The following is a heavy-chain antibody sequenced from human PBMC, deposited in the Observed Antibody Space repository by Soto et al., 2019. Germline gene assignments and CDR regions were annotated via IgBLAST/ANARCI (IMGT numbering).Heavy chain of an antibody. Sequence: EVQLVESGGGLVQPSRSLRLSCAASGFTFDDYAMHWVRQAPGKGLEWVSGISWNSGSIGYADSVKGRFTISRDNAKNSLYLQMNSLRAEDTALYYCAKANGSGSSDYWGQGTLVTVSS. V-gene: IGHV3-9*01. J-gene: IGHJ4*02. CDR3: AKANGSGSSDY. D-gene: IGHD3-10*01. CDR2: ISWNSGSI. CDR1: GFTFDDYA.